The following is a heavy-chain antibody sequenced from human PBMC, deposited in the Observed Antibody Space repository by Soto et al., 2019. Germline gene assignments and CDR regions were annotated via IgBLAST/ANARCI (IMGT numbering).Heavy chain of an antibody. CDR3: ARAKYSENYKFYYYGLDV. Sequence: GGSLRLSCAASGFTFSTYSMNWVRQAPGKGLEWVSYISGTTNTIYYADSVKGRFTISRDNARNSPYLQMNSLRDEDTAVYYCARAKYSENYKFYYYGLDVWGQGTTVTVSS. V-gene: IGHV3-48*02. CDR2: ISGTTNTI. J-gene: IGHJ6*02. CDR1: GFTFSTYS. D-gene: IGHD1-26*01.